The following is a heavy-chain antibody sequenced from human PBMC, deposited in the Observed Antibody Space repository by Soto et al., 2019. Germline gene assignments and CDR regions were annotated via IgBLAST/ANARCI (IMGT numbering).Heavy chain of an antibody. CDR3: VRDTQYDCNYHQGGCGI. D-gene: IGHD2-21*02. CDR2: IKQDRSEK. J-gene: IGHJ6*02. CDR1: GFNFSGYW. V-gene: IGHV3-7*01. Sequence: PGGSLRLSCAASGFNFSGYWMSWVRQAPGKGLEWVGNIKQDRSEKYYVDSVKGRFTISRDNTKNSLYLQMNSLRAEDTAAYYYVRDTQYDCNYHQGGCGILVQGTRGIV.